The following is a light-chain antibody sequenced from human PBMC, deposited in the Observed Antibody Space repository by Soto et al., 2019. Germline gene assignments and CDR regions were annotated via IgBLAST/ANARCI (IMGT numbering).Light chain of an antibody. Sequence: DIQMTQSPSTLSASIGDRVTITCRASQSISTWLAWYQQKPGKAPNLLIYDASSLESGVPSRFSGSGSGTEFTLTIRCLQPDDFATYYCQQYDSSSPTFGQGTKLEIK. CDR3: QQYDSSSPT. V-gene: IGKV1-5*01. J-gene: IGKJ2*01. CDR1: QSISTW. CDR2: DAS.